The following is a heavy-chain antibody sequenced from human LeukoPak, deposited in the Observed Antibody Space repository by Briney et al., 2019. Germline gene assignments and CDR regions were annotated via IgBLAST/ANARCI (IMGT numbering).Heavy chain of an antibody. CDR1: GFTFSSYN. CDR3: ATDLIPSGSYSFDY. V-gene: IGHV3-21*01. Sequence: GGSLRLSCAASGFTFSSYNMNWVRQAPGKGLEWVSSITSGSSYIYYADSVKGRFTISRDNAKNSLYLQMNSLRAEDTAVYYCATDLIPSGSYSFDYWGQGTLVTVSS. CDR2: ITSGSSYI. J-gene: IGHJ4*02. D-gene: IGHD1-26*01.